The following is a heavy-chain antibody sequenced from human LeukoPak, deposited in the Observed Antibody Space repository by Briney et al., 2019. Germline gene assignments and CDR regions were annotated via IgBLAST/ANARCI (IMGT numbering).Heavy chain of an antibody. CDR2: IYSGGST. CDR1: GFTVRSNY. CDR3: AKAPGATHFDY. D-gene: IGHD1-26*01. J-gene: IGHJ4*02. V-gene: IGHV3-66*01. Sequence: GGSLRLSCAASGFTVRSNYMSWVRQAPGKGLEWVSVIYSGGSTYYADSVKGRFTISRDNSKNTLYLQMDSLRAEDTAVYYCAKAPGATHFDYWGQGTLVTVSS.